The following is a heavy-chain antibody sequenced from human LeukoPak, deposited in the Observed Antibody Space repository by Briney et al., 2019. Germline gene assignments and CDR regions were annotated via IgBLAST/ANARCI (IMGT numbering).Heavy chain of an antibody. D-gene: IGHD2-15*01. CDR3: AKDRGALGYCSSGTCYADY. CDR1: GFSFNNYV. V-gene: IGHV3-23*01. J-gene: IGHJ4*02. CDR2: ISGSGGST. Sequence: GGSLRLSCAASGFSFNNYVMSWVRQAPGKGLEWVSGISGSGGSTYYADSVKGRFTISRDNSKNTLYLQMNSLRAEDTAVYYCAKDRGALGYCSSGTCYADYWGQGTLVTVSS.